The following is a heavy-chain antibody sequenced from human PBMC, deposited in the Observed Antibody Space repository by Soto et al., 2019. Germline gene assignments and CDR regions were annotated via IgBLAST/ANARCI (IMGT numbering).Heavy chain of an antibody. CDR2: IYYSGST. CDR1: GGSISSGGYY. V-gene: IGHV4-31*03. D-gene: IGHD3-10*01. CDR3: ARVEWFGDQALDY. J-gene: IGHJ4*02. Sequence: KTSETLSLTCTVSGGSISSGGYYWSWIRQHPGKGLEWIGYIYYSGSTYYNLSLESRVTISVDTSKNQFSLKLSSVTAADTAVYYCARVEWFGDQALDYWGQGTLVTVSS.